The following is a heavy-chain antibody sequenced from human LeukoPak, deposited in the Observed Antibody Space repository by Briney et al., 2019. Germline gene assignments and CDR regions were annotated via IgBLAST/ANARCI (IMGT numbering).Heavy chain of an antibody. V-gene: IGHV4-39*01. CDR3: ARLPVNEFHFDF. CDR2: IYSSGTT. Sequence: SETLSLTCTVSGGSIISSTYYWDWVRQPPGKGLEWLGTIYSSGTTYYIPSLKSRVTISLDTSKDQFSLKLSSVTAADTAVYYCARLPVNEFHFDFWGQGTLVTVSS. J-gene: IGHJ4*02. D-gene: IGHD3-10*01. CDR1: GGSIISSTYY.